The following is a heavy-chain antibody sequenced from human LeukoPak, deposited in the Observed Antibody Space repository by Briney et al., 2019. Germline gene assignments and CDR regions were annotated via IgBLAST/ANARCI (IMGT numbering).Heavy chain of an antibody. V-gene: IGHV4-59*01. CDR2: IYYSGKT. CDR3: ARVEDDYGYYTIDY. CDR1: GGSIRSYY. D-gene: IGHD4-17*01. Sequence: SETLSLTCTVSGGSIRSYYWSWIRQPPGKGLEWIAYIYYSGKTNYNPSLKRRVSMAVNTSKNQFSLKLSSVTAADTAVYYCARVEDDYGYYTIDYWGQGTLVTVSS. J-gene: IGHJ4*02.